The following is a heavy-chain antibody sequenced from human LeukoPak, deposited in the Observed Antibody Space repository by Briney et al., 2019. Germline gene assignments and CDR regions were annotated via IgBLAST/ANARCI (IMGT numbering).Heavy chain of an antibody. V-gene: IGHV3-7*01. Sequence: GGSLRLSCTASGFTFSNYWMGWVRQAPGKGLEWVANIKEDGTTIYYVDSVKGRFTISRDNAKNSLYLQMNSVRDEDTAVYYCARVVDYGWFDPWSQGTLVAVSS. D-gene: IGHD3-16*01. CDR2: IKEDGTTI. CDR1: GFTFSNYW. J-gene: IGHJ5*02. CDR3: ARVVDYGWFDP.